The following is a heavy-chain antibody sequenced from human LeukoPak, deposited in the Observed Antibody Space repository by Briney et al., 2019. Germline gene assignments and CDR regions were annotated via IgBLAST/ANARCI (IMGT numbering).Heavy chain of an antibody. CDR1: GFTFSSYS. Sequence: PGGSLRLSCAASGFTFSSYSMNWVRQAPGKGLEWVSSISSSSSYIYYADSVKGRFTISRDNAKNSLYLQMNSLRAEDTAVYYCARGTRWSGLAGPTYYYYYMDVWGKGTTATVSS. CDR2: ISSSSSYI. CDR3: ARGTRWSGLAGPTYYYYYMDV. V-gene: IGHV3-21*01. J-gene: IGHJ6*03. D-gene: IGHD6-13*01.